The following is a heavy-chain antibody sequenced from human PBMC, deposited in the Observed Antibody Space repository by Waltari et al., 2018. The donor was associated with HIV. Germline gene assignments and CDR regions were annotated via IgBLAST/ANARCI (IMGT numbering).Heavy chain of an antibody. D-gene: IGHD5-18*01. V-gene: IGHV3-7*01. CDR2: IKQDGSEK. Sequence: EVQLVESGGGLVQPGGSLRLSCAASGFTFSSYWMSWFRQAPGKGLECVANIKQDGSEKDYVDSVKGRFTISRDNAKNSLYLQMNSLRAEDTAVYYGARDEGPRDTGYGPYFDYWGQGTLVTVSS. CDR3: ARDEGPRDTGYGPYFDY. CDR1: GFTFSSYW. J-gene: IGHJ4*02.